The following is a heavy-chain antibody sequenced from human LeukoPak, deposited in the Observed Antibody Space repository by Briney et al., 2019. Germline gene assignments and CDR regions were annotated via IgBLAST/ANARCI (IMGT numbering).Heavy chain of an antibody. CDR3: ARLYGSGSYYKPYYYYGMDV. CDR2: ISAYNGNT. V-gene: IGHV1-18*04. CDR1: GYTFTSYG. Sequence: GASVKVSCKASGYTFTSYGISWVRQAPGQGLEWMGWISAYNGNTNYAQKLQGRVTMTTDTSTSTAYMELRSLRSDDTAVYYCARLYGSGSYYKPYYYYGMDVWGKGTTVTVSS. D-gene: IGHD3-10*01. J-gene: IGHJ6*04.